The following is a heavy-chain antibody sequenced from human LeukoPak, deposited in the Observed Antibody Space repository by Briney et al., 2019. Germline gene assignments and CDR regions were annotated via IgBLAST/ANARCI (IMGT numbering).Heavy chain of an antibody. D-gene: IGHD6-6*01. V-gene: IGHV3-48*01. CDR3: ASPQGGSSAYYFDY. J-gene: IGHJ4*02. CDR1: GFTFSSYS. Sequence: PGGSLRLSCAASGFTFSSYSMNWVRQAPGKGLEWVSYISSSSSTIYYADSVKGRFTISRDNSKNTLYLQMNSLRAEDTAVYYCASPQGGSSAYYFDYWGQGTLVTVSS. CDR2: ISSSSSTI.